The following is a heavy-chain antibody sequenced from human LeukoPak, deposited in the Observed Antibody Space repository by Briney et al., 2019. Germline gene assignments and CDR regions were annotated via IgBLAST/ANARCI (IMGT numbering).Heavy chain of an antibody. CDR2: ISYDGSNK. CDR1: GFTFSSYA. V-gene: IGHV3-30-3*01. Sequence: GRSLRLSCAASGFTFSSYAMHWVRQAPGKGLEWVAVISYDGSNKYYADSVKGRFTISRDNSKNTLYLQMNSLRAEDTAVYYCAANGYSSGRYLDYWGQGTLVTVSS. CDR3: AANGYSSGRYLDY. D-gene: IGHD6-19*01. J-gene: IGHJ4*02.